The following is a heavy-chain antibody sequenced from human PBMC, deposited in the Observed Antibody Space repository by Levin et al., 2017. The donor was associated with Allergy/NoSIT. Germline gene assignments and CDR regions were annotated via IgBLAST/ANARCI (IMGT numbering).Heavy chain of an antibody. CDR2: ISGSGGST. Sequence: QAGGSLRLSCAASGFTFSSYAMAWVRQAPGKGLEWVSAISGSGGSTYYADSVKGRFTISRDNSRNTLYLQMNSLRAEDTAVYYCANKPAVSPNKKFDYWGQGTLVTVSS. D-gene: IGHD2-2*01. CDR1: GFTFSSYA. J-gene: IGHJ4*02. V-gene: IGHV3-23*01. CDR3: ANKPAVSPNKKFDY.